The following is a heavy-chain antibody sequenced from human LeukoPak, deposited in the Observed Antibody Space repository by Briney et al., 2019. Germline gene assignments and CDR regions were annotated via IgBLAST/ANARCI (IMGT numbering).Heavy chain of an antibody. V-gene: IGHV3-23*01. CDR1: GFTFNIYA. CDR2: ITASGGTT. Sequence: GGSLRLSCAASGFTFNIYAMGWVRQAPGKGLEWVSAITASGGTTYYADSVKGRFTVSRDNSKNTLHLQMNSLRAEDTAVYYCARRTLGVVRGVIDYWGQGTLVTVSS. D-gene: IGHD3-10*01. J-gene: IGHJ4*02. CDR3: ARRTLGVVRGVIDY.